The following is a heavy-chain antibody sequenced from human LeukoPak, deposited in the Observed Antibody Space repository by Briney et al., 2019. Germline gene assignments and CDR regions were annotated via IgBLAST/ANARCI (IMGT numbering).Heavy chain of an antibody. V-gene: IGHV1-2*02. J-gene: IGHJ5*02. CDR3: ARYDYSNSFDP. Sequence: ASVKVSCKASGYTFTDYYMHWVRQAPGQGLEWMGWINPNSGDTNCAQKFQGRVTMTRDMSISTACMELSRLRSDDTAVYYCARYDYSNSFDPWGQGTLVTVSS. CDR1: GYTFTDYY. CDR2: INPNSGDT. D-gene: IGHD4-11*01.